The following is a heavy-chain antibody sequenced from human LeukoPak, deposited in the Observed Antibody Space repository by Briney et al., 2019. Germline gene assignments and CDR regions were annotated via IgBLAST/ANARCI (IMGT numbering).Heavy chain of an antibody. CDR3: ASEAFCAGGRCYLQRVSS. Sequence: ASVKASCKASRYTFTAYYIHWVRQAPGHGLEGMGWIDANSSDTKYAQKFQGRITISRDTSIGTAYLELSSLISDDTAVYYCASEAFCAGGRCYLQRVSSWGPGTLVTVSS. J-gene: IGHJ5*02. V-gene: IGHV1-2*02. CDR1: RYTFTAYY. D-gene: IGHD2-15*01. CDR2: IDANSSDT.